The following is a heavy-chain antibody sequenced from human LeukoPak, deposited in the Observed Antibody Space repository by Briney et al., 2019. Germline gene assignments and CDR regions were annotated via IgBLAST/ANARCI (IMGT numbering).Heavy chain of an antibody. V-gene: IGHV4-39*01. CDR2: IYYSGST. Sequence: PSETLSLTCAVSGGSISSSNWWSWVRQPPGKGLEWIGSIYYSGSTYYNPSLKSRVTISVDTSKNQFSLKLNSVTATDTAVYYCARHYGPWGQGALVTVSS. CDR1: GGSISSSNW. CDR3: ARHYGP. J-gene: IGHJ4*02. D-gene: IGHD3-10*01.